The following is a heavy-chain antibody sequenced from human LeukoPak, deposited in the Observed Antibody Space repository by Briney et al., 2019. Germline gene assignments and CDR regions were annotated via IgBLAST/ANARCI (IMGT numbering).Heavy chain of an antibody. V-gene: IGHV4-59*01. CDR1: GGSISSYY. J-gene: IGHJ5*02. Sequence: SETLSLTCTVSGGSISSYYWSWIRQPPGKGLEWIGYIYYSGSTNYHPSLKSRVTISVDTSKNQFSLKLSSVTAADTAVYYCARGDTRWLQSRGWFDPWGQGTLVTVSS. CDR2: IYYSGST. CDR3: ARGDTRWLQSRGWFDP. D-gene: IGHD5-24*01.